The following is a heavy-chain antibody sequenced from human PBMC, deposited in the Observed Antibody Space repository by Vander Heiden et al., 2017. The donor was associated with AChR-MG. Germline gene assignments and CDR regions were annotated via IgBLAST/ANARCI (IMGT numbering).Heavy chain of an antibody. CDR3: AKVAVAGRYYYYYGMDV. Sequence: EVQLVESGGGLVQPGRSLRLSCPASGFPFDDYAMHWVRQGPGKGLEWVSGIRWNSGSIGYADSVKGRFTISRDNAKNSLYLQMNSLRAEDTALYYCAKVAVAGRYYYYYGMDVWGQGTTVTVSS. V-gene: IGHV3-9*01. D-gene: IGHD6-19*01. J-gene: IGHJ6*02. CDR1: GFPFDDYA. CDR2: IRWNSGSI.